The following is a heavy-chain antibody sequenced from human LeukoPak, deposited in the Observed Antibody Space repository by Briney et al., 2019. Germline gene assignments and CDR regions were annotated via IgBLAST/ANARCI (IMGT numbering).Heavy chain of an antibody. D-gene: IGHD1-14*01. CDR1: GFTFRSYA. J-gene: IGHJ3*02. CDR3: ARDRRFPDDVLDI. Sequence: GGSLRLSCAASGFTFRSYAMSWVRQAPGKGLEWVSAITGSDGRTYYAASVKGRFTISRDNSKNTLYLQMSSLRADDTAIYYCARDRRFPDDVLDIWGQGTLVTVSS. CDR2: ITGSDGRT. V-gene: IGHV3-23*01.